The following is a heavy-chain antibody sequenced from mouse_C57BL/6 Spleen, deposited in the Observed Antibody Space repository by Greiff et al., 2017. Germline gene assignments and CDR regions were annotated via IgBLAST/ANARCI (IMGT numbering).Heavy chain of an antibody. CDR3: ARGYSNYYYAMDY. CDR2: IDPSDSYT. J-gene: IGHJ4*01. CDR1: GYTFTSYW. D-gene: IGHD2-5*01. Sequence: QVQLQQPGAELVMPGASVKLSCKASGYTFTSYWMHWVKQRPGQGLVWIGEIDPSDSYTNYNQKFKGKSTLTVDKSSSTAYMQLSSLTSEDSAVYYCARGYSNYYYAMDYWGQGTSVTVSS. V-gene: IGHV1-69*01.